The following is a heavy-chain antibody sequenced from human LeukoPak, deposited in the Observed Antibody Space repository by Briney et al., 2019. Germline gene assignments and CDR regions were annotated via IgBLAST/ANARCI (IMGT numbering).Heavy chain of an antibody. Sequence: SETLSLTCAVYGGSFSGYYWSWIRQPPGKGLEWIGEINHSGSTNYNPSLTSRVTISVDTSKNQFSLKLSSVTAADTAVYYCARRSPYYYGSGSFRYYYYYMDVWGKGTTVTISS. V-gene: IGHV4-34*01. CDR2: INHSGST. CDR1: GGSFSGYY. J-gene: IGHJ6*03. D-gene: IGHD3-10*01. CDR3: ARRSPYYYGSGSFRYYYYYMDV.